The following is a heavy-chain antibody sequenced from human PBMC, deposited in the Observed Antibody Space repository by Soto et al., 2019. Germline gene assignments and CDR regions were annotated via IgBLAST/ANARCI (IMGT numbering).Heavy chain of an antibody. CDR1: GYTFTGYY. CDR2: INAGNGNT. Sequence: ASVKVSCKASGYTFTGYYMHWVRQAPGQRLEWMGWINAGNGNTKYSQKFQGRVTITRDTSASTAYMELSSLRSEDTAVYYCARGYSSSSRGGWFDPWGQGTLVTVSS. D-gene: IGHD6-6*01. V-gene: IGHV1-3*01. CDR3: ARGYSSSSRGGWFDP. J-gene: IGHJ5*02.